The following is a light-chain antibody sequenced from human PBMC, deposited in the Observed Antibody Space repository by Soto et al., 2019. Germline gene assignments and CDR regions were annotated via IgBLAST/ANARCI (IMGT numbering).Light chain of an antibody. CDR1: SSDVGGYNY. CDR2: DVS. V-gene: IGLV2-11*01. CDR3: CSSGV. Sequence: QSALTQPRSVAGSPGPSVTISCTGTSSDVGGYNYVSWYQQHPGKAPKLMIYDVSKRPSGVPDRFSGSKSGNPASLTSSGLQAEDEDDYYCCSSGVFGNGTKVTVL. J-gene: IGLJ1*01.